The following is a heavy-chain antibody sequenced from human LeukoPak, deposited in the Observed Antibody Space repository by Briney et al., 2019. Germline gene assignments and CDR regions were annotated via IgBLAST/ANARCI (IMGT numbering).Heavy chain of an antibody. D-gene: IGHD3-22*01. J-gene: IGHJ4*02. V-gene: IGHV4-4*07. CDR1: GGSISSYS. Sequence: SETLSLTCTVSGGSISSYSWNWIRQPAGKGLEWIGRIYTSGSTNYNPSLKSRVTMSVDTSKNQFSLKLSSVTAVDTAIYYCARASSGSYYYFDYWGQGTLVTVPS. CDR2: IYTSGST. CDR3: ARASSGSYYYFDY.